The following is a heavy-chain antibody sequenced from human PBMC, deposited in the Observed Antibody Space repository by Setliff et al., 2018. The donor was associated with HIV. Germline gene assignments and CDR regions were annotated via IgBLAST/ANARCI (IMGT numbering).Heavy chain of an antibody. CDR2: IYTSGST. V-gene: IGHV4-4*07. D-gene: IGHD3-3*01. Sequence: SETLSLTCTVSGGSISSYYWSWIRQPAGKGLEWIGRIYTSGSTNYNPSLKSRVTMSVDTSKNQFSLKLSSVPAADTAVYYCARDGFWSGYIDYWGQGTLVTVSS. CDR3: ARDGFWSGYIDY. CDR1: GGSISSYY. J-gene: IGHJ4*02.